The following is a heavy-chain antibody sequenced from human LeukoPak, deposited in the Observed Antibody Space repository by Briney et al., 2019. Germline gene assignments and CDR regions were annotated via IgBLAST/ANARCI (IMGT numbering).Heavy chain of an antibody. CDR2: IYYSKNT. V-gene: IGHV4-39*01. CDR1: GGSISSSSAY. Sequence: SETLSLTCTVSGGSISSSSAYWGWIRQPPGKGLEWIGSIYYSKNTYYNPSLKSRVTISADTSKNQFSLTLGSVSATDTAVYYCVSPRGFSYGYFNYWGQGTLVTVSS. D-gene: IGHD5-18*01. J-gene: IGHJ4*02. CDR3: VSPRGFSYGYFNY.